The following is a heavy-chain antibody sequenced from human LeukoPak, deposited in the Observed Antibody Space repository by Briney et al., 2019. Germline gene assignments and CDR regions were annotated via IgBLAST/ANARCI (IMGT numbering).Heavy chain of an antibody. CDR3: ARDTSSWFFDY. D-gene: IGHD6-13*01. CDR2: IKQDGSEK. Sequence: GGSLRLSCAASGFTFSSYWMSWVRQAPGKGLEWVANIKQDGSEKYYVDSVKGRFTISRDNAKNSLSLQMNSLRAEDTAVYYCARDTSSWFFDYWGQGTLVTVSS. J-gene: IGHJ4*02. V-gene: IGHV3-7*01. CDR1: GFTFSSYW.